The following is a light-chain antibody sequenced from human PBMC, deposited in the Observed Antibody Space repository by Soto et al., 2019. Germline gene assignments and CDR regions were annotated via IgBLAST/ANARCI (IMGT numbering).Light chain of an antibody. CDR1: QAISSY. V-gene: IGKV1-27*01. CDR2: ATS. Sequence: DIQLTQSPSSLSASVGDRVTITCRASQAISSYLAWYQQKPGKVPELLIYATSTLQSGAPSRFSGSGSGTDLTLTISSLQPEDVATYYCHKYNHAPTFGGGTKVEIK. J-gene: IGKJ4*01. CDR3: HKYNHAPT.